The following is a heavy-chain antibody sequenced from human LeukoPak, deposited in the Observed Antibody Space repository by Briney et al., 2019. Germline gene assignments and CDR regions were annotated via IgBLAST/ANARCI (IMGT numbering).Heavy chain of an antibody. Sequence: PSETLSLTCTVSGGSISSYYWSWIRQPAAKGLEWIGRIYTSGSTNYNPSLKRRVTMSVDTSKNQFSLKLSSVTAADTAVYYCARSDNDYSSSYYFDYWGQGTLVTVSS. D-gene: IGHD4-11*01. V-gene: IGHV4-4*07. CDR1: GGSISSYY. CDR2: IYTSGST. J-gene: IGHJ4*02. CDR3: ARSDNDYSSSYYFDY.